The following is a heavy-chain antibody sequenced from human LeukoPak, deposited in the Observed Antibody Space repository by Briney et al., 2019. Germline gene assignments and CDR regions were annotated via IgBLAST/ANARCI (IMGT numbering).Heavy chain of an antibody. CDR3: AKALYGDYGRFDY. V-gene: IGHV3-23*01. CDR1: GFTVSSNY. CDR2: ISDGGSDT. J-gene: IGHJ4*02. D-gene: IGHD4-17*01. Sequence: PGGSLRLSCAASGFTVSSNYMSWVRQAPGKGLDWVSTISDGGSDTHYADSVKGRFTISRDNSKNTVYLQINSLRAEDTAVYYCAKALYGDYGRFDYWGQGTLVTVSS.